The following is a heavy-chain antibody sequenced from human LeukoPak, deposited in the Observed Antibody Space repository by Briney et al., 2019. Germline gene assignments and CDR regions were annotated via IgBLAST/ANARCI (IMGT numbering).Heavy chain of an antibody. CDR1: GGSISSGGYS. CDR2: IYHSGST. CDR3: ARAYGDADYFDY. Sequence: TLSLTCAVSGGSISSGGYSWSWIRQPPGKGLEWIGYIYHSGSTYYNPSLKSRVTISVDRSKNQFSLKLSSVTAADTAVYYCARAYGDADYFDYWGQGTLVTVSS. J-gene: IGHJ4*02. V-gene: IGHV4-30-2*01. D-gene: IGHD4-17*01.